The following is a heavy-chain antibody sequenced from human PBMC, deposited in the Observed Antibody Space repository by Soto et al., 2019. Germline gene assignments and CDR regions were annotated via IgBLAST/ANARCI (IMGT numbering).Heavy chain of an antibody. D-gene: IGHD2-2*01. CDR2: ISGSGAYT. J-gene: IGHJ4*02. V-gene: IGHV3-23*01. CDR1: GFTFSTYA. CDR3: ARDRHPYSTKYYFDY. Sequence: XGSLILSCSAAGFTFSTYAMNWVRQPPGKGLEWVSSISGSGAYTYYADSVQGRFTISRDNSKNTLNLQMNSLRAEDTAVYYCARDRHPYSTKYYFDYWGQGTLVTVS.